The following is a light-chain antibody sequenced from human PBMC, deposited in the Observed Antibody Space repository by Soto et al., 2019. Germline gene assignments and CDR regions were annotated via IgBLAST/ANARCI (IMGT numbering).Light chain of an antibody. Sequence: NFMLTQPHSVSKSPGKTVTISCTRSSGSIASNFVQWYQQRPGSSPTTVIYEDNQRPSGVPDRFSGSIDISSNSASLSISGLKTEDVADYYCQSYDSSWVFGGGTKLTVL. J-gene: IGLJ3*02. CDR3: QSYDSSWV. CDR1: SGSIASNF. V-gene: IGLV6-57*01. CDR2: EDN.